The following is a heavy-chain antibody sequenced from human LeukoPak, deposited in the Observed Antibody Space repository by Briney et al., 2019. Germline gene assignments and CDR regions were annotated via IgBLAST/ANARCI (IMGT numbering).Heavy chain of an antibody. CDR3: ARALRAFCDY. D-gene: IGHD3-10*01. CDR1: GGSISSGYY. V-gene: IGHV4-38-2*02. J-gene: IGHJ4*02. CDR2: IYHSGST. Sequence: TSETLSLTCTVSGGSISSGYYWGWIRQPPGKGLEWIGSIYHSGSTYYNPSLKSRVTISVDTSKNQFSLKLSSVTAADTAVYYCARALRAFCDYWGQGTLVTVSS.